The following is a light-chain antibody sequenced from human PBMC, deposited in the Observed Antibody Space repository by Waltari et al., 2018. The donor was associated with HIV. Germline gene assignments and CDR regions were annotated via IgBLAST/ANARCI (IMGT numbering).Light chain of an antibody. V-gene: IGLV2-14*01. CDR3: SSYTSSNTLV. CDR2: EVS. Sequence: QSALTQPASVSGSPGQSITISCTGTSSDVGGFTYVSWYQHHPGKAPKLMIYEVSNRPSGVSHRFSGSKSGDTASLTISGLQAEDEADYYCSSYTSSNTLVFGGGTKLTVL. J-gene: IGLJ2*01. CDR1: SSDVGGFTY.